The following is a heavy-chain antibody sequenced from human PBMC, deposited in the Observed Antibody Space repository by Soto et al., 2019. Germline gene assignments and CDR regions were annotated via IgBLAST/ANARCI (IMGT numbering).Heavy chain of an antibody. J-gene: IGHJ4*02. CDR1: GFTFSNAW. D-gene: IGHD3-22*01. CDR2: VKSKNDGGTT. V-gene: IGHV3-15*07. CDR3: TTDGPTMIVVVTTGY. Sequence: GGSLRLSCAASGFTFSNAWINWVRQTPGRGLEWVGRVKSKNDGGTTDYAAPVKGRFTISRDDSKNTLYLQMNSLKTEDTAVYYCTTDGPTMIVVVTTGYWGQGTLVTVSS.